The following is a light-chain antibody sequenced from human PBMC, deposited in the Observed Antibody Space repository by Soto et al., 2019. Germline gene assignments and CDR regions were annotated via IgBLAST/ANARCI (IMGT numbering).Light chain of an antibody. CDR3: QQYHTDWT. V-gene: IGKV1-5*01. J-gene: IGKJ1*01. CDR2: DAS. CDR1: QSIGRF. Sequence: DIQMTQSPSTLSASVGDRVTITCRASQSIGRFLAWYQHQPGKAPKLLIYDASTLVRGVPSRFSGRGSGTEFTLTISSLQADDYATFYCQQYHTDWTFGQGTKVDI.